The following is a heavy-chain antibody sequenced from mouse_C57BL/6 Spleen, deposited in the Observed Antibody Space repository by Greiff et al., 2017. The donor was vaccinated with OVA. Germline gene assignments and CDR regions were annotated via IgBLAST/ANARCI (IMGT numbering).Heavy chain of an antibody. Sequence: VQGVESGPGLVQPSQSLSITCTVSGFSLTSYGVHWVRQSPGKGLEWLGVIWRGGSTDYNAAFMSRLSITKDNSKSQVFFKMNSLQADDTAIYYCAQGDYGSSGFAYWGQGTLVTVSA. J-gene: IGHJ3*01. CDR1: GFSLTSYG. V-gene: IGHV2-5*01. D-gene: IGHD1-1*01. CDR3: AQGDYGSSGFAY. CDR2: IWRGGST.